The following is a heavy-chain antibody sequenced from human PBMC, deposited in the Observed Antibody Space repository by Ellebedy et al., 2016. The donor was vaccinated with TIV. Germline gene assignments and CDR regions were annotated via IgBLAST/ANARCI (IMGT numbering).Heavy chain of an antibody. CDR1: GYTFLKYG. Sequence: AASVKVSCKASGYTFLKYGISWVRQAPGQGLEWMGWINPENDDTNYAQKFQGRVTMTRDIFTTTVHMELRSLRSDDTAIYYCARRMVCDYWGQGTQVSVSS. D-gene: IGHD3-10*01. J-gene: IGHJ4*02. CDR2: INPENDDT. V-gene: IGHV1-18*04. CDR3: ARRMVCDY.